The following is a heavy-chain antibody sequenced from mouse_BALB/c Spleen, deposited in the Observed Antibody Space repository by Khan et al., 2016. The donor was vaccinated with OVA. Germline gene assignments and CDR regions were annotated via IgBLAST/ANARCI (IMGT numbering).Heavy chain of an antibody. CDR3: ARQPYYYYYIMDY. D-gene: IGHD2-10*01. Sequence: QVQLKQSGPGLVAPSQSLSITCTISGFSLTNYGVHWLRQPPGKGLEWLVVIWSDGSTTYTSALKSRLSITKDNSKSQVFLKMNSLQTDDTAVYYCARQPYYYYYIMDYGGQGTSVTVSS. CDR1: GFSLTNYG. V-gene: IGHV2-6-1*01. CDR2: IWSDGST. J-gene: IGHJ4*01.